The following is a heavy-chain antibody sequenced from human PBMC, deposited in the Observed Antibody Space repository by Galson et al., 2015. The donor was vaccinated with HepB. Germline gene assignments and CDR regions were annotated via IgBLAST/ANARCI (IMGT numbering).Heavy chain of an antibody. CDR1: GFIVSGNY. V-gene: IGHV3-53*01. Sequence: SLRLSCAASGFIVSGNYMSWVRQAPGKGLEWVSIIYSAGDTYYADSVRGRFTISRDNSKNRVYLQMNSLRAEDTAMYYCARGYSRSWYSGLAYWGQGTLVTVSS. D-gene: IGHD6-13*01. CDR2: IYSAGDT. J-gene: IGHJ4*02. CDR3: ARGYSRSWYSGLAY.